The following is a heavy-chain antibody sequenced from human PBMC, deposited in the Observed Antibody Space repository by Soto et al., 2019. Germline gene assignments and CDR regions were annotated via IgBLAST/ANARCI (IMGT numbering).Heavy chain of an antibody. J-gene: IGHJ4*02. Sequence: GGSLRLSCEASGFIFATTAMGWVRQAPGKGLEWVPTISGSGVRTYYADSVKGRFTISRGNSKNTLFLQMNSLRADDTAVYFCAAVMGSDYDYVWGSLSFDHWGQGALVTVSS. CDR1: GFIFATTA. CDR3: AAVMGSDYDYVWGSLSFDH. V-gene: IGHV3-23*01. D-gene: IGHD3-16*01. CDR2: ISGSGVRT.